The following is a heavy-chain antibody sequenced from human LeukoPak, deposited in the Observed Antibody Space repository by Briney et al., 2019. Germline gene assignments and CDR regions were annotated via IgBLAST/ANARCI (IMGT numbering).Heavy chain of an antibody. V-gene: IGHV3-53*01. CDR3: ARGGGPRYGGYYFDY. Sequence: GASLRLSCAASGFTVSSNYMSWVRQAPGKGLEWVSVIYSGGSTYYADSVKGRFTISRDNSKNSLYLQMSSLRAEDTAVYYCARGGGPRYGGYYFDYWGQGTLVTVSS. CDR1: GFTVSSNY. D-gene: IGHD4-23*01. J-gene: IGHJ4*02. CDR2: IYSGGST.